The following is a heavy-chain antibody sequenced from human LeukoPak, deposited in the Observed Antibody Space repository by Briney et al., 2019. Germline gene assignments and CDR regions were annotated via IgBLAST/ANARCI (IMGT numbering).Heavy chain of an antibody. V-gene: IGHV3-48*03. J-gene: IGHJ3*02. D-gene: IGHD5-24*01. CDR2: ISSSGSRI. CDR3: ARDSNVDGAFDI. CDR1: GFTFSSYK. Sequence: PGGSLRLSCAASGFTFSSYKMNWVRQAPGKGLEWVSYISSSGSRIYFADSVKGRFTISRDNAKNSLYLQMNSPRAEDTAVYYCARDSNVDGAFDIWGQGTMVTVSS.